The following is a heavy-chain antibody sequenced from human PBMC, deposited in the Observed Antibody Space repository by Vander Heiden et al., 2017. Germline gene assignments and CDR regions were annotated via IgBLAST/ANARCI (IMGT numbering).Heavy chain of an antibody. D-gene: IGHD6-13*01. CDR1: GYSFTTHW. V-gene: IGHV5-51*01. J-gene: IGHJ3*02. Sequence: EVQLVQAGAEVKKPGESLKISRMGSGYSFTTHWLGWVRPILVKALEWVGISYPDANNTSYSPSYQVQVTISADKSTSTGTLQWRRLRASDNAMYYCASVRAASSVPRGTALEIWGQGTMVTVSS. CDR3: ASVRAASSVPRGTALEI. CDR2: SYPDANNT.